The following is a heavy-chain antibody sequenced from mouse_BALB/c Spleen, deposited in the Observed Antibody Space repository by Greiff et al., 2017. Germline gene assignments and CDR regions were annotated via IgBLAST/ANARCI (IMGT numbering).Heavy chain of an antibody. Sequence: EVMLVESGGGLVKPGGSLKLSCAASGFTFSSYAMSWVRQTPEKRLEWVASISSGGSTYYPDSVKGRFTISRDNARNILYLQMSSLRSEDTAMYYCARSTMITTENYYAMDYWGQGTLVTVSA. J-gene: IGHJ3*01. V-gene: IGHV5-6-5*01. CDR1: GFTFSSYA. CDR2: ISSGGST. CDR3: ARSTMITTENYYAMDY. D-gene: IGHD2-4*01.